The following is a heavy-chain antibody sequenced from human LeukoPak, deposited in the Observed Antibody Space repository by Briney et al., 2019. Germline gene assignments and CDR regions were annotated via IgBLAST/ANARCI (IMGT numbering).Heavy chain of an antibody. V-gene: IGHV3-53*01. D-gene: IGHD3-10*01. Sequence: GGSLRLSCAASGFIVSSNYMSWVRQPPGKGLEWVSVIYSGGTTYYADSVKGRFTISRDESKNTVFLQMNSLRVEDKAVYYCERGGEYSALWFEPKPYCFDCWGQGALVTVSS. CDR1: GFIVSSNY. CDR3: ERGGEYSALWFEPKPYCFDC. CDR2: IYSGGTT. J-gene: IGHJ4*02.